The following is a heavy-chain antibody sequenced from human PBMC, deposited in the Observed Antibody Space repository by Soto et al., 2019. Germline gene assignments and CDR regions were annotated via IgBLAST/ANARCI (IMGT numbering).Heavy chain of an antibody. CDR3: AKEKIVVVVGGMDV. D-gene: IGHD2-15*01. J-gene: IGHJ6*02. CDR1: GFTFSSYG. CDR2: ISYDGSHK. Sequence: PGGSLRLSCAASGFTFSSYGMHWVRQAPGKGLEWVAVISYDGSHKFYADSVEGRFTISRDNSKNTLYLQMNSLRAEDTAVYYCAKEKIVVVVGGMDVWGQGTTVTVSS. V-gene: IGHV3-30*18.